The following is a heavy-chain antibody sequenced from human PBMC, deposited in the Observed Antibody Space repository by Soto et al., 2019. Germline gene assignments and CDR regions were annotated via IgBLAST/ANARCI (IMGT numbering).Heavy chain of an antibody. V-gene: IGHV3-23*01. CDR3: AKKVRGYCSGGSCPRNYFDY. CDR2: ISGSGGST. Sequence: GGSLRLSCAASGFTFSSYAMSWVRQAPGKGLEWVSAISGSGGSTYYADSVKGRFTISRDNSKNTLYLQMNSLRAEDTAVYYCAKKVRGYCSGGSCPRNYFDYWGQGTLVTVSS. J-gene: IGHJ4*02. CDR1: GFTFSSYA. D-gene: IGHD2-15*01.